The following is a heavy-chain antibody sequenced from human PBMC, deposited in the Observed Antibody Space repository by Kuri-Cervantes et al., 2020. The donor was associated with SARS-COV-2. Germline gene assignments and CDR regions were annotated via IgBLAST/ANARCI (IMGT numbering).Heavy chain of an antibody. D-gene: IGHD3-3*01. CDR2: IFSNDEK. V-gene: IGHV2-26*01. CDR3: ARIQTTYYDFWSGYPPLNWFDP. J-gene: IGHJ5*02. CDR1: GFSLSTSGMG. Sequence: SGPTLVKPTQTLTLTCTFSGFSLSTSGMGVSWIRQPPGKALEWLAHIFSNDEKSYSTSLKSRLTISKDTSKSQVVLTMTNMDPVDTATYYCARIQTTYYDFWSGYPPLNWFDPWGQGTLVTDSS.